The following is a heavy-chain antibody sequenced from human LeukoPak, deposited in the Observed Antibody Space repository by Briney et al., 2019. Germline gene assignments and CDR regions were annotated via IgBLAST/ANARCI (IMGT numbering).Heavy chain of an antibody. D-gene: IGHD4-11*01. V-gene: IGHV4-61*09. J-gene: IGHJ5*02. CDR3: ARDRDVTGRSCFDP. CDR2: IYTSGST. CDR1: GGSINSGSYY. Sequence: PSETLSLTCTVSGGSINSGSYYCSWVRQPAGNGLEWIGHIYTSGSTNYNPSLKSRFTISVDTSKNQFSLKLSSVTAADTAVYYCARDRDVTGRSCFDPWGQGTLVTVSS.